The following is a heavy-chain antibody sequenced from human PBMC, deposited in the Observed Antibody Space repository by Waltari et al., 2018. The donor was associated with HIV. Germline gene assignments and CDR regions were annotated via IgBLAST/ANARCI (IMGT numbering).Heavy chain of an antibody. V-gene: IGHV1-2*02. CDR1: GYTFSVYY. CDR3: ARDLYTIFVVITPSHHWFDP. CDR2: IKAKIGDT. D-gene: IGHD3-3*01. Sequence: QVQLVQSGPDMKKPGASVKVYCKASGYTFSVYYFNWFRQAPGQGLAWMGWIKAKIGDTRYARNVQVRVSMTRDTSISRAYMELSGLRSDDTATFYCARDLYTIFVVITPSHHWFDPWGQGTLVT. J-gene: IGHJ5*02.